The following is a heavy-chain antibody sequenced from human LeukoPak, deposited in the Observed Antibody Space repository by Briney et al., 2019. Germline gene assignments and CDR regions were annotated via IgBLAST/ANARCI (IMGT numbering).Heavy chain of an antibody. CDR2: VNEGGSEK. CDR1: GFTFSRYW. Sequence: GGSLRLSCAASGFTFSRYWMNWVRQAPGKGLEWVASVNEGGSEKYYVDSVKGRFTISRDNAKNSLYLQMDSLRAEDTAVYYCARDRLDLGGTYWGQGNLVIVSS. CDR3: ARDRLDLGGTY. V-gene: IGHV3-7*04. D-gene: IGHD1-26*01. J-gene: IGHJ4*02.